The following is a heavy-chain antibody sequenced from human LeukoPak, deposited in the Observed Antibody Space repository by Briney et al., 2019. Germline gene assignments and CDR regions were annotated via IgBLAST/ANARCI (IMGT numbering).Heavy chain of an antibody. CDR3: ARDHNYAFDN. J-gene: IGHJ4*02. V-gene: IGHV3-48*04. CDR2: IGISSGNT. D-gene: IGHD1-1*01. Sequence: GGSLSLSCAASGFTLSDYSMNWVRQAPGKGLEWISYIGISSGNTKYADSVKGRFTISGDNAKNSLYLQMNSLRVEDTAVYYCARDHNYAFDNWGQGTLVTVSS. CDR1: GFTLSDYS.